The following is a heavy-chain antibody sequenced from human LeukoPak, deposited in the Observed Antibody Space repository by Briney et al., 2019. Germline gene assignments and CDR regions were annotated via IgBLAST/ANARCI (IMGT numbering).Heavy chain of an antibody. CDR1: GYTFTGYY. CDR3: AREWGDTAMVTAFDY. J-gene: IGHJ4*02. CDR2: INPNSGGT. Sequence: GASVKVSCKASGYTFTGYYMHWVRQAPGQGLEWMGWINPNSGGTNYAQKFQGRVTMTRDTSISTAYMELSRLRSDDTAVYYCAREWGDTAMVTAFDYSGQGTLVTVSS. V-gene: IGHV1-2*02. D-gene: IGHD5-18*01.